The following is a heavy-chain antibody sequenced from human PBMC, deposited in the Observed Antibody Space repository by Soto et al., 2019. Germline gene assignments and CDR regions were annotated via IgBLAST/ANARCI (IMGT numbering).Heavy chain of an antibody. CDR1: GGSISSSSYY. D-gene: IGHD3-3*01. CDR2: IYYSGST. Sequence: PSETLSLTCTVSGGSISSSSYYWGWIRQPPGKGLEWIGSIYYSGSTYYNPSLKSRVTISVDTSKNQFSLKLSSVTAADTAVYYCARRGRLYYDFWSGNFDYWGQGTLVTVSS. CDR3: ARRGRLYYDFWSGNFDY. J-gene: IGHJ4*02. V-gene: IGHV4-39*01.